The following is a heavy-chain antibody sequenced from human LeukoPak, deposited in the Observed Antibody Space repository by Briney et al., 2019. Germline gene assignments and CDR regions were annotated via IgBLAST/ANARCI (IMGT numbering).Heavy chain of an antibody. CDR1: GFTFSSYG. Sequence: GRSLRLSCAASGFTFSSYGMHWVRQAPGEGLEWVAVISHDGSNKYYADSVKGRFTISRDNSKNTQYLQMNSLRAEDTAVYYCAKDQNYGSGSYYSSRYYYGMDVWGQGTTVTVSS. CDR3: AKDQNYGSGSYYSSRYYYGMDV. J-gene: IGHJ6*02. V-gene: IGHV3-30*18. D-gene: IGHD3-10*01. CDR2: ISHDGSNK.